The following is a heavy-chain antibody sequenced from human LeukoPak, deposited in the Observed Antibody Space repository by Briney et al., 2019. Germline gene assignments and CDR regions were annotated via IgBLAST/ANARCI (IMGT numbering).Heavy chain of an antibody. D-gene: IGHD1-26*01. CDR2: IYISGST. J-gene: IGHJ5*02. Sequence: SETLSLTCTVSGGSISSYYWSWIRQPAGKGLEWIGRIYISGSTNHNPSLKSRVTMSVDTSKNQFSLKLTSVTAADTAVYYCARMGSGSYYDNWFDPWGQGTLVTVPS. CDR1: GGSISSYY. V-gene: IGHV4-4*07. CDR3: ARMGSGSYYDNWFDP.